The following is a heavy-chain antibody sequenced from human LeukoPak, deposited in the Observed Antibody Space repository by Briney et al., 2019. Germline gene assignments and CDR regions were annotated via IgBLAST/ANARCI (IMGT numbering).Heavy chain of an antibody. CDR3: ARVGSGSYYEDY. D-gene: IGHD3-10*01. CDR1: GFTFSSYS. V-gene: IGHV3-21*01. CDR2: ISSSSSYI. Sequence: GGSLRLSCAASGFTFSSYSMNWVRQAPGKGLEWVSSISSSSSYIYYADSVKGRFTISRDNAKNSLYLQMNSLRAEDTAVYYCARVGSGSYYEDYWGQGTLVTVSS. J-gene: IGHJ4*02.